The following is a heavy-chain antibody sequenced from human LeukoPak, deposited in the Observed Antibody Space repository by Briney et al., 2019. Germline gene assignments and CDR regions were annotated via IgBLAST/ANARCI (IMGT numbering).Heavy chain of an antibody. CDR2: ISDSGAST. J-gene: IGHJ4*02. V-gene: IGHV3-23*01. Sequence: GGSLRLPCPDSRVILSKYFMIWGRQAPGKGLEWVSGISDSGASTYYEDSVQGRFTISRDNTKNTLYLQMNTLRAEDTGIYFCAEDPHRTYSPLGSSDYWGQGALVTVSS. D-gene: IGHD2-21*01. CDR3: AEDPHRTYSPLGSSDY. CDR1: RVILSKYF.